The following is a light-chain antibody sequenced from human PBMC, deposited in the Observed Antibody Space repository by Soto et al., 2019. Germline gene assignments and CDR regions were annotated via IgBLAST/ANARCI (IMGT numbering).Light chain of an antibody. J-gene: IGKJ2*01. CDR2: STS. CDR3: QQHGNSPYT. Sequence: VLTQSPGTLALSPGERATLSCRASQGVSSSDLAWYQHKPGQAPRRLIYSTSSRAPGIPDRFSGSGSGTDFTLSISGLEPEDFAVYYWQQHGNSPYTFGQGTKLEIK. V-gene: IGKV3-20*01. CDR1: QGVSSSD.